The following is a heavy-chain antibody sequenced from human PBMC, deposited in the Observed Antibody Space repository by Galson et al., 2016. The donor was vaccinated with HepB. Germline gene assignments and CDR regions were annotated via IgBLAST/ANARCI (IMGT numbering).Heavy chain of an antibody. Sequence: SETLSLTCTVSGGSISSSNYSRDWIRQPPGKGLEWIGTIYNTGATNYNPSLKSRVTIYVDTSKNQFSLKLSSLTAADTAVYYCARRRRRSPDYFYYYYMDVWGKGTTVTVSS. CDR3: ARRRRRSPDYFYYYYMDV. CDR1: GGSISSSNYS. D-gene: IGHD3-10*01. CDR2: IYNTGAT. V-gene: IGHV4-39*01. J-gene: IGHJ6*03.